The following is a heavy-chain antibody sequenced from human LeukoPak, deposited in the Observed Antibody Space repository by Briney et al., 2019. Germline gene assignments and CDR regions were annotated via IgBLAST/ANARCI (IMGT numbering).Heavy chain of an antibody. Sequence: SVKVSCKASGGTFSSYAISWVRQAPGQGLEWMGGIIPIFGTANYAQKFQGRVTITADESTSTAYMELSSLRSEDTAVYYCASTVDGLVFPFDYWGQGTLVTVSS. CDR1: GGTFSSYA. CDR2: IIPIFGTA. D-gene: IGHD3/OR15-3a*01. J-gene: IGHJ4*02. CDR3: ASTVDGLVFPFDY. V-gene: IGHV1-69*13.